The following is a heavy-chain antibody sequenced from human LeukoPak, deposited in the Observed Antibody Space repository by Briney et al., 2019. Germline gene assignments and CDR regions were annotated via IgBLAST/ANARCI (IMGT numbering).Heavy chain of an antibody. D-gene: IGHD4-17*01. V-gene: IGHV1-18*01. J-gene: IGHJ6*02. CDR1: GHTFTSNG. Sequence: ASVKVFCKASGHTFTSNGIRWVRQAPGQGLEWMGWLRGYNGNTNYAQKLQGRVTMTTGTSTSTAYMELRSLRSDDTAVYFCARESSTTVTTTGAIYDGMDVWGQGTTVTVSS. CDR2: LRGYNGNT. CDR3: ARESSTTVTTTGAIYDGMDV.